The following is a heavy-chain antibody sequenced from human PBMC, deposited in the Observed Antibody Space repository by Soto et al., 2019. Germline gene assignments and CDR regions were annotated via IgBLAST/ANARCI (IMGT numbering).Heavy chain of an antibody. D-gene: IGHD6-19*01. CDR1: GGSVSRGSYF. V-gene: IGHV4-61*01. CDR3: ASYSSGWYDVSF. J-gene: IGHJ4*02. Sequence: QVQLQESGPGLVKPSETLSLTCTVSGGSVSRGSYFWSWIRQPPGKGLEWIGYIYYSGSTNYNPSLTSRGTISVDTSKNQSSLKLSSVTAADTAVYYCASYSSGWYDVSFWGQGTLVTVSS. CDR2: IYYSGST.